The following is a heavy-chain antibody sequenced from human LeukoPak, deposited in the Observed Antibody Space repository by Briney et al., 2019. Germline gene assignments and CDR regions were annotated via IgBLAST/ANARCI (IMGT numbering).Heavy chain of an antibody. CDR3: ARLYGDYTQYYYYYYMDV. CDR2: IYYSGST. J-gene: IGHJ6*03. CDR1: GGSISSGSYY. D-gene: IGHD4-17*01. Sequence: SETLSLTCTVSGGSISSGSYYWSWIRQPPGKGLEWIGYIYYSGSTNYNPSLKSRVTISIDTSKNQFSLKLTSVTAADTAVYYCARLYGDYTQYYYYYYMDVWGQGTTVTISS. V-gene: IGHV4-61*01.